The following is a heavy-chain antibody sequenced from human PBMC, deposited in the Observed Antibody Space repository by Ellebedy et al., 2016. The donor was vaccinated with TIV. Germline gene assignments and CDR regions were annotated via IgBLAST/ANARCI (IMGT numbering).Heavy chain of an antibody. D-gene: IGHD6-19*01. J-gene: IGHJ4*02. CDR2: ISYDGSNK. CDR3: GKGRIAVAYYFDY. V-gene: IGHV3-30*18. Sequence: GGSLRLXXEASGFTFSSYWMSWVRQAPGKGLEWVAVISYDGSNKYYADSVKGRFTISRDNSKNTLYLQMNSLRAEDTAVYYCGKGRIAVAYYFDYWGQGTLVTVSS. CDR1: GFTFSSYW.